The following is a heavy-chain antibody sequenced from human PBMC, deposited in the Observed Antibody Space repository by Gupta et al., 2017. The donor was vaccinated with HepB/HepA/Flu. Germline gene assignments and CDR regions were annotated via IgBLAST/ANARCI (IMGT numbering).Heavy chain of an antibody. CDR1: GFTFSSSG. V-gene: IGHV3-23*01. Sequence: EVQLLESGGGFVQPGVSLSLSCAAPGFTFSSSGMAWVRQGPEKGLEWVSSISSSSDGTKYADSVEGRFTISRDNSKNTVYLQMNNLRAEDTAVYYCRNDFYVSIDYWGQGTVVTVSS. D-gene: IGHD3-16*01. CDR3: RNDFYVSIDY. J-gene: IGHJ4*02. CDR2: ISSSSDGT.